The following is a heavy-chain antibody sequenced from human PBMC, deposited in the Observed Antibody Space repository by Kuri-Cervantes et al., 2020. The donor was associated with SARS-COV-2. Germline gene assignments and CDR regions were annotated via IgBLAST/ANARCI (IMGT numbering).Heavy chain of an antibody. CDR3: ARQLWGKTPLDY. CDR1: GYSISSGYY. J-gene: IGHJ4*02. D-gene: IGHD7-27*01. CDR2: IYYSGST. V-gene: IGHV4-38-2*01. Sequence: SQTLSLTCAASGYSISSGYYWGWIRQPPGKGLEWIGSIYYSGSTYYNPSLKSRVTISVDTSKNQFSLKLSSVTAADTAVYYCARQLWGKTPLDYWGQGTLVTVSS.